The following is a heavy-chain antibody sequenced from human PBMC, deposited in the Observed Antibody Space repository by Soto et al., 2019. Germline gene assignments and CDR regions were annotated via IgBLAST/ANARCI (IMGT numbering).Heavy chain of an antibody. D-gene: IGHD5-18*01. CDR2: IKRTSDII. Sequence: GGSLRLSCDASGFTFSSYSMNWVRQAPGRGLEWVSYIKRTSDIIYYADSVRGRFTISRDNAKNSLYLQMNSLRDDDTAVYYCARDPGGYSYNFDHWGQGILVTVSS. V-gene: IGHV3-48*02. CDR3: ARDPGGYSYNFDH. CDR1: GFTFSSYS. J-gene: IGHJ4*02.